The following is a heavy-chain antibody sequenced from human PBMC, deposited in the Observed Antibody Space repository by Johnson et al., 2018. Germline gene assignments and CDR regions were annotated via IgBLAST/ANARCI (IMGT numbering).Heavy chain of an antibody. V-gene: IGHV3-30*18. CDR3: AKDWEIAAGGTGGYFHH. CDR2: ISYDGSNE. Sequence: QVQLVESGGGLVQPGGSLRLSCAASGFTFSSYAMSWVRQAPGKGLEWVAVISYDGSNEYYADSVKGRFTIYRENSKNTLYLQMTSLRAEDTAVYYCAKDWEIAAGGTGGYFHHWGQGTLVTVSS. D-gene: IGHD6-13*01. CDR1: GFTFSSYA. J-gene: IGHJ1*01.